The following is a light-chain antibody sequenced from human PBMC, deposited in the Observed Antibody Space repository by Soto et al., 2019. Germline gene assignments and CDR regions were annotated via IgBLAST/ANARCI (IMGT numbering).Light chain of an antibody. CDR1: QCVNTS. Sequence: EIVLTQSPATLSAFPGERVTLSCRASQCVNTSLAWYQHRPGQAPRLLIYGASIRAAGIPARFSASGSGRDFTLTISKVEPEDFAVYYCHQCHSWPRTFGQGTKVDIK. CDR3: HQCHSWPRT. J-gene: IGKJ1*01. CDR2: GAS. V-gene: IGKV3-15*01.